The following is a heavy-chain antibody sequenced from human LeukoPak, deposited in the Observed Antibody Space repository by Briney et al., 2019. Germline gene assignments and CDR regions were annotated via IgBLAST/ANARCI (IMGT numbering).Heavy chain of an antibody. CDR3: TRDIGDFVSDF. Sequence: SETLSLTCAVYGVSFGGYYWSWIRQPPGKGLEWIGSIHYGGTTHYNPSLQSRVTISADTSKNQFALDLRSVTAADTAVYYCTRDIGDFVSDFWGQGTLVTVSS. CDR1: GVSFGGYY. V-gene: IGHV4-34*01. CDR2: IHYGGTT. J-gene: IGHJ4*02. D-gene: IGHD2-21*02.